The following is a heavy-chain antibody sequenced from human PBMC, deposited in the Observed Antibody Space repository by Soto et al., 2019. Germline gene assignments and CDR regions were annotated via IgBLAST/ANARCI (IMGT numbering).Heavy chain of an antibody. J-gene: IGHJ6*02. CDR3: ARSTHCTNGVCLDYGMDV. Sequence: GESLKISCKGSGYSFTSYWISWVRQMPGKGLEWMGRIDPSDSYTNYSPSFQGHVTISADKSISTAYLQWSSLKASDTAMYYCARSTHCTNGVCLDYGMDVWGQGTTVTVS. CDR2: IDPSDSYT. D-gene: IGHD2-8*01. CDR1: GYSFTSYW. V-gene: IGHV5-10-1*01.